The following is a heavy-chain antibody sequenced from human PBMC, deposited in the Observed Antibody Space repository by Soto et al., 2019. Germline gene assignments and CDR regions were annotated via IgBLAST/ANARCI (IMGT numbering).Heavy chain of an antibody. CDR2: INAGNGNT. Sequence: GASVKVSCTASGYTFTSYGISWVRQAPGQGLEWMGWINAGNGNTKYSQKFQGRVTITRDTSASTAYMELSSLRSEDTAVYYCARGSGYYYGDAYWGQGPLVPVSS. J-gene: IGHJ4*02. D-gene: IGHD3-22*01. CDR1: GYTFTSYG. V-gene: IGHV1-3*01. CDR3: ARGSGYYYGDAY.